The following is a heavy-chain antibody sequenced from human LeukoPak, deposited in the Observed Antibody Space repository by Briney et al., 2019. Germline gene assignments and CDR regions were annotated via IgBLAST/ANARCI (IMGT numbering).Heavy chain of an antibody. J-gene: IGHJ5*02. CDR1: GESPGGYH. Sequence: SEPLSLTCDVYGESPGGYHWRWIRHPPGKGLEWIGDINQSGTTNYNPSLNSRVTISVDTTKNQFSLKLSSVTAADTAVYFCASGIAVARGRWFDPWGQGTLATVSS. D-gene: IGHD6-13*01. CDR2: INQSGTT. V-gene: IGHV4-34*01. CDR3: ASGIAVARGRWFDP.